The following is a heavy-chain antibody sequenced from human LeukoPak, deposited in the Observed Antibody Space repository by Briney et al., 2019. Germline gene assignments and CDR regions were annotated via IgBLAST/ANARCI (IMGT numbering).Heavy chain of an antibody. J-gene: IGHJ4*02. Sequence: PGGSLRLSCAASGFTFSSYWMSWVRQAPGKGLEWVANIKQDGSEKYYVDSVKGRFTISRDNAKNSLYLQMNSLRAEDTAVYYCATSSRGSHYYYDSSGYYYAFDYWGQGTLVTVSS. CDR1: GFTFSSYW. CDR2: IKQDGSEK. D-gene: IGHD3-22*01. V-gene: IGHV3-7*03. CDR3: ATSSRGSHYYYDSSGYYYAFDY.